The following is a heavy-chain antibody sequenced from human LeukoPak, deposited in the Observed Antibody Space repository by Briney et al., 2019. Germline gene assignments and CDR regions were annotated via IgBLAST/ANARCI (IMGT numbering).Heavy chain of an antibody. CDR2: IYSGGST. D-gene: IGHD3-22*01. Sequence: GGSLRLSCAASGFTVSSNYMSWVRQAPGKGLEWVSVIYSGGSTYYADSVKGRFTITRDNSKNTLYLQMNSLRAEDTAVYYCAKRIRIGLLLRSIGYYFDYWGQGTLVTVSS. V-gene: IGHV3-53*01. CDR1: GFTVSSNY. CDR3: AKRIRIGLLLRSIGYYFDY. J-gene: IGHJ4*02.